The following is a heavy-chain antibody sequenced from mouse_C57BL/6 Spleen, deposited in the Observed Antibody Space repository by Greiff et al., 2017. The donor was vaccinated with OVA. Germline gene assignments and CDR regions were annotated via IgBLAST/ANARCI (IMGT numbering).Heavy chain of an antibody. D-gene: IGHD3-1*01. J-gene: IGHJ4*01. CDR1: GYTFTSYW. V-gene: IGHV1-55*01. CDR2: IYPGSGST. Sequence: QVHVKQPGAELVKPGASVKMSCKASGYTFTSYWITWVKQRPGQGLEWIGDIYPGSGSTNYNEKFKSKATLTVDTSSSTAYMQLSSLTSEDSAVYYCARSGITPYYYAMDYWGQGTSVTVSS. CDR3: ARSGITPYYYAMDY.